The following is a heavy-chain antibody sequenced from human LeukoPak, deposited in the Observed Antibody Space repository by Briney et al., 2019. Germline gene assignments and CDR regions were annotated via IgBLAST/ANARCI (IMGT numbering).Heavy chain of an antibody. CDR1: GYSFTSYW. J-gene: IGHJ6*03. CDR2: IYPGDSDT. D-gene: IGHD5-12*01. Sequence: GGSLKISCKGSGYSFTSYWIGWVRQMPGKGLEWMGIIYPGDSDTRYSPSFQGQVTISADKSISTAYLQWSSLKASDTAMYYCARNVDIVATGEGNYYYYYYMDVWGKGTTVTVSS. CDR3: ARNVDIVATGEGNYYYYYYMDV. V-gene: IGHV5-51*01.